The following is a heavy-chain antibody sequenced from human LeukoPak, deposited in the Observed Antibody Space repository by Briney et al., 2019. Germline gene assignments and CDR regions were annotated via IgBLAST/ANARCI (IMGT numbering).Heavy chain of an antibody. Sequence: PGGSLRLSCAASGFSFSNYGMHWVRQAPGKGLEWVTFIRHDGGNAYYADSVKGRFTISRDNSKNTLYLRMNGLRAEDTAVYYCAASGSYLDYYYYMDVWGKGTTVTVSS. CDR3: AASGSYLDYYYYMDV. J-gene: IGHJ6*03. D-gene: IGHD1-26*01. CDR1: GFSFSNYG. V-gene: IGHV3-30*02. CDR2: IRHDGGNA.